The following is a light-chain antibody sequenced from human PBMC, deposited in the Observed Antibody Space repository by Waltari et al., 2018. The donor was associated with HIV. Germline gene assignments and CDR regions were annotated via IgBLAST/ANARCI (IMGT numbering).Light chain of an antibody. CDR2: DAS. J-gene: IGKJ2*01. V-gene: IGKV3-11*01. CDR3: QQRTNWPPYT. CDR1: QSVGKY. Sequence: EIVLSQSPATLSLSPGERATLSCRASQSVGKYLAWYQQTPGQAPRRLIYDASDRATGIPARCSGSGSRTDFTLTSSSLEPEDFAVYYCQQRTNWPPYTFGQGTKLEIK.